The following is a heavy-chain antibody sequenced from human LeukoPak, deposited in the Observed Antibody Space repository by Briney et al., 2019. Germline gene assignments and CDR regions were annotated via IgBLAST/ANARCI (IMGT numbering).Heavy chain of an antibody. V-gene: IGHV3-23*01. J-gene: IGHJ4*02. D-gene: IGHD6-19*01. CDR3: ARDRAIAVDVGVDY. CDR1: DFNFITYA. Sequence: PGGSLRLSCAASDFNFITYAMSWVRQAPGKGLEWVSTISGVGDATYYPDSVKGRFTISRDNAKNSLYLQMNSLRVEDTALYYCARDRAIAVDVGVDYWGQGTLVTVSS. CDR2: ISGVGDAT.